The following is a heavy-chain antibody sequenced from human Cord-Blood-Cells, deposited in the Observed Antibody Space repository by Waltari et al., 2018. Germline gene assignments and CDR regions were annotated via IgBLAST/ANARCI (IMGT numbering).Heavy chain of an antibody. Sequence: QVQLVQSRAEVKKPGSSVKVSCKASGGTFSSDTISWVRKAPGQGLEWMGRIIPTLGIANYAQKSQGRLTITADQSTSTAYRGLSSLRSDDAAVFYGASLYCANSFDYWGQGTLVTVSS. D-gene: IGHD1-26*01. CDR2: IIPTLGIA. CDR3: ASLYCANSFDY. V-gene: IGHV1-69*02. J-gene: IGHJ4*02. CDR1: GGTFSSDT.